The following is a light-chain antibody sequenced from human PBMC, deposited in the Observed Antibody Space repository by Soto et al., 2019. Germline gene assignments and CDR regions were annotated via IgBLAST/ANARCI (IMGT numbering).Light chain of an antibody. J-gene: IGKJ1*01. CDR3: QQYNDWPPT. Sequence: EIVMTQSPVTLSVSPGERVTLSCRASQSVSSNLAWYQQKPGQAPSLLIYGAFTRATGIPARFSGTGSGTEFTLTISSLQSEDFALYYCQQYNDWPPTFGQGTKVDI. V-gene: IGKV3-15*01. CDR2: GAF. CDR1: QSVSSN.